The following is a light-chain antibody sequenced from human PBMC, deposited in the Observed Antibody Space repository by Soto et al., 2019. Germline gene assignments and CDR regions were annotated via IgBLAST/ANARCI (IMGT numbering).Light chain of an antibody. V-gene: IGKV3-20*01. CDR2: GAS. Sequence: EIVLTQSPGTLSLSPGERATLSCRASQSVSSSYLAWYQQKPGQAPRLPIYGASSRATGIPDRFSGSGSGTAFTLTISRLEPEDFAVYYCQQYGSSPYTFDQGTKLEIK. CDR1: QSVSSSY. J-gene: IGKJ2*01. CDR3: QQYGSSPYT.